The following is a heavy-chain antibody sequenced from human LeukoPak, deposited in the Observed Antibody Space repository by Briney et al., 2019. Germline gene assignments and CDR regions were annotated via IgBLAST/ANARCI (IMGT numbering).Heavy chain of an antibody. CDR1: GFTFSSYS. Sequence: PGGSLRLSCAASGFTFSSYSMNWVRQAPGKGLEWVSSISSSSSYIYYADSVKGRFTISRDNAKNSLYLQMNSMRAEDTAVYYCAGVRDSSGYNAFDIWGQGTMVTVSS. CDR3: AGVRDSSGYNAFDI. V-gene: IGHV3-21*01. D-gene: IGHD3-22*01. CDR2: ISSSSSYI. J-gene: IGHJ3*02.